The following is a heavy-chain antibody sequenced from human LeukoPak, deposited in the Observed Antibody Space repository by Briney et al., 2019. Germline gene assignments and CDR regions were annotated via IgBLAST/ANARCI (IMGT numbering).Heavy chain of an antibody. CDR3: VISFPGYTSSPNWFDP. CDR2: INPNSGGT. D-gene: IGHD2-2*02. Sequence: ASVKVSCKASGYTFTGYYMHWVRQAPGQGLEWMGWINPNSGGTNYAQKFQGRVTMTRDTSTSTAYMELRSLRSDDTALYYCVISFPGYTSSPNWFDPWGQGTLVTVSS. J-gene: IGHJ5*02. CDR1: GYTFTGYY. V-gene: IGHV1-2*02.